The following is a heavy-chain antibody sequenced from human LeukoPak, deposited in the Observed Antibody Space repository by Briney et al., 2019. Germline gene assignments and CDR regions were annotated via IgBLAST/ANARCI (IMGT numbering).Heavy chain of an antibody. D-gene: IGHD2-2*01. Sequence: GGSLRLSCAASGFTFSSSGMHWVRQAPGKGLEWVALICYDGSNKYYADSVKGQFSISRDNSKNTLYLQMESLRVEDTAVYYCARDRGTTSSSGWFFDPWGRGRLVSVSS. CDR3: ARDRGTTSSSGWFFDP. J-gene: IGHJ2*01. CDR1: GFTFSSSG. V-gene: IGHV3-33*01. CDR2: ICYDGSNK.